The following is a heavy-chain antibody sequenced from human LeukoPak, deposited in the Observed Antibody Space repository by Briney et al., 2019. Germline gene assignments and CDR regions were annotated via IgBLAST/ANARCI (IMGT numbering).Heavy chain of an antibody. J-gene: IGHJ4*02. CDR1: GGSISSSSYY. D-gene: IGHD5-18*01. Sequence: SETLSLTCTVSGGSISSSSYYWGWIRQPPGKGLEWIGSIYYSGSTYYNPSLKSRVTISVDTSKNQFSLKLSSVTAADTAVYYCARGYSYGYYFDYWGQGTLVTVSS. CDR2: IYYSGST. V-gene: IGHV4-39*01. CDR3: ARGYSYGYYFDY.